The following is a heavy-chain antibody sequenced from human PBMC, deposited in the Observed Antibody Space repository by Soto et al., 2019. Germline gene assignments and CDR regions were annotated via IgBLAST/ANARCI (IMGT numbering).Heavy chain of an antibody. CDR3: AREMTGTTFDGIDV. CDR1: GFTFSSYD. Sequence: PGGSLRLSCAASGFTFSSYDMHWVRQATGEGLEWVSAIGTADNRYYTGSVKGRFTISREDAKNSLYLQMNSLRAEDTAVYYCAREMTGTTFDGIDVWGQGTTVTVSS. J-gene: IGHJ6*02. CDR2: IGTADNR. D-gene: IGHD1-1*01. V-gene: IGHV3-13*01.